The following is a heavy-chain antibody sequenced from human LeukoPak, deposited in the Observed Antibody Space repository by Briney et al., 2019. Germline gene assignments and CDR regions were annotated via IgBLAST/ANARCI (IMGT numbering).Heavy chain of an antibody. CDR3: ARSRGGYSYGPYWYFDL. D-gene: IGHD5-18*01. Sequence: PGGSLRLSCAASGFTFSSYAMHWVRQATGKGLEWVSAIGTAGDTYYPGSVKGRFTISRENAKNSLYLQMNSLRAGDTAVYYCARSRGGYSYGPYWYFDLWGRGTLVTVSS. CDR2: IGTAGDT. CDR1: GFTFSSYA. V-gene: IGHV3-13*01. J-gene: IGHJ2*01.